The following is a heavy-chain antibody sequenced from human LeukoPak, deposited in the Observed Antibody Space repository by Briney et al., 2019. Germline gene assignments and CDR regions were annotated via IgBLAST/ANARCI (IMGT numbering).Heavy chain of an antibody. CDR1: GYTFTGYY. CDR2: INPNSGGT. J-gene: IGHJ4*02. CDR3: ARGRQPKYYYDSSGYYWD. V-gene: IGHV1-2*02. D-gene: IGHD3-22*01. Sequence: ASVKVSCKASGYTFTGYYMHWVRQAPGQGLEWMGWINPNSGGTNYAQKFQGRVTMTRDTSISTAYMELSRLRSDDTAVYYCARGRQPKYYYDSSGYYWDWGQGTLVTVSS.